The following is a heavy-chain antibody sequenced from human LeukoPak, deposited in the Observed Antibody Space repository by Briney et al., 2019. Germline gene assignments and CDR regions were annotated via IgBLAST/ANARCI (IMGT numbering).Heavy chain of an antibody. Sequence: GGSLRLSCAASGFTFSSYSMNWVRQAPGKGLEWVSSISSSSSYIYYADSVKGRFTISRDNAKNSLYLQMNSLRAEDTAVHYCARDKSGSYDRYMDVWGTGTTVTVSS. CDR3: ARDKSGSYDRYMDV. V-gene: IGHV3-21*01. CDR1: GFTFSSYS. D-gene: IGHD1-26*01. CDR2: ISSSSSYI. J-gene: IGHJ6*03.